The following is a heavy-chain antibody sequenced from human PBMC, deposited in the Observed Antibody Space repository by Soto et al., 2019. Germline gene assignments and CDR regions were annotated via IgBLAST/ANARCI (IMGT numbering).Heavy chain of an antibody. CDR1: GFTFSSYA. D-gene: IGHD3-10*01. V-gene: IGHV4-34*01. CDR2: INHRGNT. Sequence: GSLRLSCAASGFTFSSYAMSWVRQPPGKGLEWIGEINHRGNTNYNPSLKSRVTISVDTSKNQFSPKLSSVTAADTAVYYCARGPGLYYYASGSSRTRSYNWFDPWGQGTLVTVSS. CDR3: ARGPGLYYYASGSSRTRSYNWFDP. J-gene: IGHJ5*02.